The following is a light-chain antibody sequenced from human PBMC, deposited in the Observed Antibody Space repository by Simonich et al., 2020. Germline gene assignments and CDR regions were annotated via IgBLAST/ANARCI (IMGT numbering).Light chain of an antibody. Sequence: QSALTQPASVSGSPGQSITLSCTETSSDVGGYNYVSWYQPHPGKAPKLMIYDVSKRPSGVSNRFSGAKSGNTASLTISGLQAEDEADYYCSSYTSSSTYVVFGGGTKLTVL. CDR3: SSYTSSSTYVV. V-gene: IGLV2-14*01. CDR2: DVS. J-gene: IGLJ2*01. CDR1: SSDVGGYNY.